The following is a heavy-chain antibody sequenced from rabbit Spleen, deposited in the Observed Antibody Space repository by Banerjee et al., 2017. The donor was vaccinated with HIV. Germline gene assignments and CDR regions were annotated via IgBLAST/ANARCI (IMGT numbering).Heavy chain of an antibody. CDR2: IATITGKT. D-gene: IGHD8-1*01. Sequence: QSLEESGGDLVKPGASLTLTCTASGFSFSSSYYMCWVRQALGKGLEWIGCIATITGKTFYATWAKGRFTISKTSSTTVTLQMISLTAADTATYFCARDTGTSFSSYGMDLWGPGTLVTVS. J-gene: IGHJ6*01. CDR1: GFSFSSSYY. CDR3: ARDTGTSFSSYGMDL. V-gene: IGHV1S40*01.